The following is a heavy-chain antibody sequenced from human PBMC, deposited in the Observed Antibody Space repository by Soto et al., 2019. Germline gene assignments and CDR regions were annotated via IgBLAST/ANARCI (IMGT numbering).Heavy chain of an antibody. V-gene: IGHV3-30*18. CDR1: GFTFSSYG. CDR3: AKDEGHSSSWTPFDY. J-gene: IGHJ4*02. D-gene: IGHD6-13*01. Sequence: GGSLRLSCAASGFTFSSYGMHWVRQAPGKGLEWVAVISYDGSNKYYADSVKGRFTISRDNSKNTLYLQMNSLRAEDTAVYYCAKDEGHSSSWTPFDYWGQGTLVTVSS. CDR2: ISYDGSNK.